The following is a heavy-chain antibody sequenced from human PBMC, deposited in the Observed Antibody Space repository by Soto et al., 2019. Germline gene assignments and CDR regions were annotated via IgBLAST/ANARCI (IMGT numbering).Heavy chain of an antibody. CDR2: IYYSGST. J-gene: IGHJ6*03. CDR1: SGSISSYY. D-gene: IGHD2-8*01. CDR3: VGVKGEYDSCTYMDV. V-gene: IGHV4-59*01. Sequence: SETLSLTCTVSSGSISSYYWSWIRQPPGKGLEWIGDIYYSGSTNYNPSLKSRVTISVDTSKNQFSLNLRSVTAADTAVYYCVGVKGEYDSCTYMDVWGKGTTVTVSS.